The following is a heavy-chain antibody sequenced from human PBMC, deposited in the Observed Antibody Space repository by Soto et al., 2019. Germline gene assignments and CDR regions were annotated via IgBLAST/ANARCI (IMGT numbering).Heavy chain of an antibody. CDR2: IQYNGYS. D-gene: IGHD3-10*01. V-gene: IGHV4-59*08. J-gene: IGHJ6*02. CDR3: ARHGFGSIHGLVEV. CDR1: GGSITNYY. Sequence: QVQLQESGPGLVKPSETLSLTCTVSGGSITNYYCSWFRQPPGKGLEWIGYIQYNGYSAYNLSLKRRVTMSSDTSKNQFALLLEYVTATDTDVYYCARHGFGSIHGLVEVWGQGTTVIVSS.